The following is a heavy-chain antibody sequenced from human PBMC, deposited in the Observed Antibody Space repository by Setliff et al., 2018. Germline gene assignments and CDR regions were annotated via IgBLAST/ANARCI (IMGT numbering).Heavy chain of an antibody. V-gene: IGHV1-3*01. Sequence: ASVKVSCKASGYIFTYYAIHWVRQAPGQRLEWMGWINAGNGNTKYSQKFQGRVTITRDTSASTAYMELSSLRSEDTAVYYCARSPPTSTYYDFWSGYSYYFDYWGQGTLVTVS. D-gene: IGHD3-3*01. CDR2: INAGNGNT. CDR1: GYIFTYYA. CDR3: ARSPPTSTYYDFWSGYSYYFDY. J-gene: IGHJ4*02.